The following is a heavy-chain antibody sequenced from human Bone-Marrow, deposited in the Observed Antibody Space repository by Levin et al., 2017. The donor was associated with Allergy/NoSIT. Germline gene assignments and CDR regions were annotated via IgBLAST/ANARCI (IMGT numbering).Heavy chain of an antibody. CDR1: GYSFTSYW. Sequence: LGESLKISCKGSGYSFTSYWIGWVRQMPGKGLEWMGIIYPGDSDTRYSPSFQGQVTIPADKSISTAYLQWSSLKASDTAMYYCARPHSGSYYPFQHWGQGTLVTVSS. V-gene: IGHV5-51*01. CDR3: ARPHSGSYYPFQH. D-gene: IGHD1-26*01. J-gene: IGHJ1*01. CDR2: IYPGDSDT.